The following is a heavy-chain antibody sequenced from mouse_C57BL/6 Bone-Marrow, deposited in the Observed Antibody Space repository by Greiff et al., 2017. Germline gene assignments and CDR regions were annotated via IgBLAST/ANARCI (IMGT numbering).Heavy chain of an antibody. J-gene: IGHJ3*01. D-gene: IGHD1-1*01. CDR2: IYPGSGST. Sequence: VQLQQPGAELVKPGASVKMSCKASGYTFTSYWITWVKQRPGQGLEWIGDIYPGSGSTNYNEKFKSKATLTVDTSSSTAYMQLSSLTSEDSAVYYCAREGYYGSSSAWFAYWCQGTLVTVSA. CDR1: GYTFTSYW. V-gene: IGHV1-55*01. CDR3: AREGYYGSSSAWFAY.